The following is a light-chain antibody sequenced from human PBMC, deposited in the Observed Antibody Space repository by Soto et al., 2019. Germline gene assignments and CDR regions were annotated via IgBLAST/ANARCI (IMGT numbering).Light chain of an antibody. CDR2: GAS. CDR1: QSVGSF. CDR3: QQYTNWPSWT. Sequence: EKAMTQSPDTLSISPGVRATLSCRASQSVGSFLAWYQQKPGQAPRLLIYGASTRATGIPARFSGSGSGTEFTLTISSLQSEDFAVYYCQQYTNWPSWTFGQGSKV. V-gene: IGKV3-15*01. J-gene: IGKJ1*01.